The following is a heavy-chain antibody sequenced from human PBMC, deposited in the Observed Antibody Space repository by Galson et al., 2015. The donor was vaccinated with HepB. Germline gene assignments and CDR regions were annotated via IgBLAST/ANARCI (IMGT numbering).Heavy chain of an antibody. CDR2: ISGANTNT. CDR3: VRGGQLGS. Sequence: SLRLSCAASGFTFSTNAMTWVRQAPGKGLEWVSAISGANTNTHYADSVKGRFTISRDNSINTLYLQMNGLRPDDTAIYYCVRGGQLGSWGQGTLVTVSS. V-gene: IGHV3-23*01. J-gene: IGHJ5*02. CDR1: GFTFSTNA. D-gene: IGHD3-16*01.